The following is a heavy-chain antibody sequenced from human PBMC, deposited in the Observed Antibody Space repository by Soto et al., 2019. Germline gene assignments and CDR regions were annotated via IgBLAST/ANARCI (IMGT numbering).Heavy chain of an antibody. V-gene: IGHV1-2*02. D-gene: IGHD1-26*01. Sequence: ASVKVSCKASGYMFTGHYMHWVRQAPGQGLEWMGWINPASGATNYVQKFHGRITMTRDTSMSTAYLELSSLRSDDTAVYYCARDGDIVGAWKHWGQGTLISVS. CDR3: ARDGDIVGAWKH. CDR1: GYMFTGHY. J-gene: IGHJ4*02. CDR2: INPASGAT.